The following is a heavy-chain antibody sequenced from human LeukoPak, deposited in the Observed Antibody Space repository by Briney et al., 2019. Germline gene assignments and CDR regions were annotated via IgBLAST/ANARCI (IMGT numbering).Heavy chain of an antibody. J-gene: IGHJ6*02. CDR1: GYTFTSDG. D-gene: IGHD2-2*01. CDR3: ARASQVAVVVTAAIDGMEV. Sequence: AAVKVSCKASGYTFTSDGFSWVRQAPGQGLEWMGWISAYKGNTNYAQKLQGRGTMTTDTSTSTAYMELWSLRSDDTAVYYCARASQVAVVVTAAIDGMEVWGQGNTVTVSS. CDR2: ISAYKGNT. V-gene: IGHV1-18*01.